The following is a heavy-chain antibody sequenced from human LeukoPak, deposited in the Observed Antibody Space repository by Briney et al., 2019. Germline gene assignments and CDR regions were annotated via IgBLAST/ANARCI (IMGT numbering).Heavy chain of an antibody. CDR2: IVVGSGNT. D-gene: IGHD3-22*01. CDR3: AAEGYDSSGYYYDAFDI. Sequence: ASVKVSCKASGFTFTSSAVQWVRQARGQRLEWIGWIVVGSGNTNYAQEFQERVTITRDMSTSTAYMELSSLRSEDTAVYYCAAEGYDSSGYYYDAFDIWGQGTMVTASS. CDR1: GFTFTSSA. V-gene: IGHV1-58*01. J-gene: IGHJ3*02.